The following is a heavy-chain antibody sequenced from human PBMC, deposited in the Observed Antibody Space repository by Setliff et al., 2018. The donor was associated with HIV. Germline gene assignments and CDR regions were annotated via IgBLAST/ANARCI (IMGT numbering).Heavy chain of an antibody. D-gene: IGHD3-10*01. J-gene: IGHJ4*02. CDR1: GFTFSRYS. Sequence: PGESLKISCAASGFTFSRYSMTWVRQAQGKGLEWVSEINTSGGNTYYADSVKGRFTISRDNSKNTLFLQMSSLRAEDTAIYYCARGSYGSFDYWGLGTLVTVSS. CDR3: ARGSYGSFDY. V-gene: IGHV3-23*01. CDR2: INTSGGNT.